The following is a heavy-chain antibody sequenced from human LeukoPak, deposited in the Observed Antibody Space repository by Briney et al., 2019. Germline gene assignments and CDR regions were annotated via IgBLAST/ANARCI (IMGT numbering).Heavy chain of an antibody. CDR3: ARHHYYFDH. CDR1: GFTFSSYG. V-gene: IGHV3-33*08. CDR2: IWYDGSDK. Sequence: GGSLRLSCAASGFTFSSYGMHWVRQAPGKGLEWVAVIWYDGSDKYYADSVKGRFTISRDNSKNTLYLQMNSLRADDTAVYYCARHHYYFDHWGQGALVTVSS. J-gene: IGHJ4*02.